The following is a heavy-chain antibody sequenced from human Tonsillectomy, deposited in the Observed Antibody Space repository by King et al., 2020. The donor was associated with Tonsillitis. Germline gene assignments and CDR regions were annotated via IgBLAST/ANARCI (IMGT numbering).Heavy chain of an antibody. Sequence: QLQESGPGLVKPSQTLSLTCAVSGGSISSGGYSWSWIRQPPGKGLEWIGYIYYSGSTYYNPSLKSRVTISVDTSKNQFSLKLSSVTAADTAVYYCARTVDYEEVYWFDPWGQGTLVTVSS. CDR2: IYYSGST. V-gene: IGHV4-30-4*07. CDR3: ARTVDYEEVYWFDP. J-gene: IGHJ5*02. CDR1: GGSISSGGYS. D-gene: IGHD4-17*01.